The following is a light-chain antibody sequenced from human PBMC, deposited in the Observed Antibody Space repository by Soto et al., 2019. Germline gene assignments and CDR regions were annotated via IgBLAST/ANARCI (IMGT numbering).Light chain of an antibody. V-gene: IGLV2-14*01. CDR3: SSYTSSITRRV. CDR2: DVS. CDR1: SSDVGGYNY. Sequence: QSVLTQPASVSGSPGKSITISCTGTSSDVGGYNYVSWYQQHPGKAPKLMIYDVSNRPSGVSNRFSGSKSGNTASLTISGLQAEDEADYYCSSYTSSITRRVFGGGTKLTVL. J-gene: IGLJ2*01.